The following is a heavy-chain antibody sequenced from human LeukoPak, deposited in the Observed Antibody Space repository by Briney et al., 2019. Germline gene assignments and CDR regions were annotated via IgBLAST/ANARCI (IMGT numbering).Heavy chain of an antibody. CDR2: IYYSGST. D-gene: IGHD6-13*01. CDR3: ARPGSSHAANWFDP. CDR1: GGSISSSSYY. Sequence: SETLSLTCTVSGGSISSSSYYWGWIRQPPGKGLEWIGSIYYSGSTYYNPSLKSRVTISVDTSKNQFSLKLSSVTAADTAVYYCARPGSSHAANWFDPWGQGTLVTVSS. V-gene: IGHV4-39*01. J-gene: IGHJ5*02.